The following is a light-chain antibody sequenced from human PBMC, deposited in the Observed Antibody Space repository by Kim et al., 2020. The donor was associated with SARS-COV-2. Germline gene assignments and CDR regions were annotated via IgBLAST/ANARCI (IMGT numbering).Light chain of an antibody. J-gene: IGKJ2*01. CDR1: RSRGNRDGNTY. Sequence: QPASITCRSRRSRGNRDGNTYVKGLQQRPDQSPRRLIYQVSKRDSGVPDRISGSGSGTDFTLKISGVEAEDVGVYCCLQGTHWPKTFGQGTKLEI. CDR3: LQGTHWPKT. V-gene: IGKV2-30*01. CDR2: QVS.